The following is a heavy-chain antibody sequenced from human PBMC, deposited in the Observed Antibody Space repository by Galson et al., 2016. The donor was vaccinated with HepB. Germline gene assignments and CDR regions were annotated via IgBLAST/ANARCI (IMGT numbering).Heavy chain of an antibody. CDR2: IKSDGSST. CDR1: GFTFSSYW. D-gene: IGHD5-12*01. J-gene: IGHJ4*02. V-gene: IGHV3-74*03. CDR3: ARGGNIVAPY. Sequence: SLRLSCAASGFTFSSYWMHWVRQAPGKGLVWVSRIKSDGSSTTYADSMKGRFTISGDNAKNTLYLQMNSLRAEDTAVYYCARGGNIVAPYWGQGTLVTVSS.